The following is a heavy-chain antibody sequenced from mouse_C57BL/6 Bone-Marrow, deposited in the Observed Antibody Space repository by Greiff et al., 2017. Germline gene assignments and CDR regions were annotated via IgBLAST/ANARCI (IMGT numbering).Heavy chain of an antibody. Sequence: VQLQQPGAELVKPGASVKLSCKASGYTFTSYWMHWVKQRPGQGLEWIGMIHPNSGSTNYNEKLKSKATLTVDKSSSTAYMQLSSLTSEDSAVYYCARYRGSSPGAMDYWGQGTSVTVSS. CDR2: IHPNSGST. CDR3: ARYRGSSPGAMDY. V-gene: IGHV1-64*01. CDR1: GYTFTSYW. D-gene: IGHD1-1*01. J-gene: IGHJ4*01.